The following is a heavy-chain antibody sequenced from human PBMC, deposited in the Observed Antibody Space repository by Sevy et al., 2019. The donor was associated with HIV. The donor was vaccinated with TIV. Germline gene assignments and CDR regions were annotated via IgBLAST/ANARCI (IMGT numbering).Heavy chain of an antibody. J-gene: IGHJ2*01. V-gene: IGHV4-59*12. CDR1: GACMTSYY. Sequence: SETLSLTCAVSGACMTSYYWNWIRQSPGKGLEWIAYVYHTGTTSYNPTLKSRVSTSLDTSRSQFSLTMYSVTAADTAIYYCARARRRPPVVDSNWYFDVWGRGSLVTVSS. CDR2: VYHTGTT. D-gene: IGHD3-22*01. CDR3: ARARRRPPVVDSNWYFDV.